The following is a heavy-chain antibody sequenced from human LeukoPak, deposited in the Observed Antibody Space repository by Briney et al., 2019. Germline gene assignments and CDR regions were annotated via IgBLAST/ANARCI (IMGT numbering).Heavy chain of an antibody. V-gene: IGHV3-74*01. Sequence: GGSLRLSCVASGFTFSDYWIHWVRQAPGRGLVWVSRISSDGDTTNYADSVKGRFTISRDNAKNTLYLQMNSLRVEDTAVYYCARDRGPRTGFMVREAYDYWGQGTLVTVSS. CDR2: ISSDGDTT. J-gene: IGHJ4*02. D-gene: IGHD3-10*01. CDR3: ARDRGPRTGFMVREAYDY. CDR1: GFTFSDYW.